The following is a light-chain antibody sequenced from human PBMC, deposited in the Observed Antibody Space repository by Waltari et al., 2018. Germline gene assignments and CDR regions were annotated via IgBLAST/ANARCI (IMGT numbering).Light chain of an antibody. CDR3: QQYKSYAWT. V-gene: IGKV1-16*02. CDR1: QGISVH. Sequence: DIQITQSPTPLSAFVGDGLTITCRASQGISVHLAWFQQKPCKAPKCLFYAASRLQSGVPAKFSGSGSGTDCALTISNLRPEDIATYYCQQYKSYAWTFGQGSKVGI. CDR2: AAS. J-gene: IGKJ1*01.